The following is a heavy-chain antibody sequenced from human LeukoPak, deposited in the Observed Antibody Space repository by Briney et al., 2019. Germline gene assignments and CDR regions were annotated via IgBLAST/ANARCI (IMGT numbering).Heavy chain of an antibody. J-gene: IGHJ1*01. D-gene: IGHD5-24*01. Sequence: PSKTLSLTCTVSGGSISGSSYYWGWIRQPPGKGLEWIGSIYYSGSTYYNPSLKSRVTISVDTSKNQFSLKLSSVTAADTAVYYCARQEMATIVQDQLWGQGTLVTVSS. V-gene: IGHV4-39*01. CDR1: GGSISGSSYY. CDR3: ARQEMATIVQDQL. CDR2: IYYSGST.